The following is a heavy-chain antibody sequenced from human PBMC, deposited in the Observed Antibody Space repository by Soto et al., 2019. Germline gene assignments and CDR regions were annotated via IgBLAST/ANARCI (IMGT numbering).Heavy chain of an antibody. D-gene: IGHD4-4*01. CDR3: AHLSYSNYGDYYYYYYMDV. CDR2: IYWDDDK. CDR1: GFSLSTSGVG. J-gene: IGHJ6*03. V-gene: IGHV2-5*02. Sequence: SGPTLVKPTQTLTLTCTFSGFSLSTSGVGVGWIRQPPGKALEWLALIYWDDDKRYSPSLKSRLTITKDTSKNQVVLTMTNMDPVDTATYYCAHLSYSNYGDYYYYYYMDVWGKGTTVTVSS.